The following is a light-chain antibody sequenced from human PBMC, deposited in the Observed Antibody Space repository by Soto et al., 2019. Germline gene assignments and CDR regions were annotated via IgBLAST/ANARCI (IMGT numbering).Light chain of an antibody. CDR2: GAS. CDR1: QSVRSN. J-gene: IGKJ1*01. Sequence: EIVMTQSPATLSFSLGEGTTVCFRASQSVRSNLAWYQQKPGQAPRLLIYGASTRATGIPARFSGSGSGTDFTLNITRLEPEDSAVYYCLQHSGTSPKTFGQGTKVDIK. CDR3: LQHSGTSPKT. V-gene: IGKV3-15*01.